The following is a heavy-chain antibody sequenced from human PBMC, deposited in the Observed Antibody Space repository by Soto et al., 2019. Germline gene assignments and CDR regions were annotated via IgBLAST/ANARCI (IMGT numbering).Heavy chain of an antibody. CDR3: ARDRFYYDSSGYGDAFDI. CDR1: GGSISSSRYY. CDR2: IYYSGST. V-gene: IGHV4-61*01. D-gene: IGHD3-22*01. J-gene: IGHJ3*02. Sequence: TLCFTCTVSGGSISSSRYYWSWIRQPPGKGLEWIGYIYYSGSTNYNPSLKSRVTISVDTSKNQFSLKLSSVTAADTAVYYCARDRFYYDSSGYGDAFDIWGQGTMVTVSS.